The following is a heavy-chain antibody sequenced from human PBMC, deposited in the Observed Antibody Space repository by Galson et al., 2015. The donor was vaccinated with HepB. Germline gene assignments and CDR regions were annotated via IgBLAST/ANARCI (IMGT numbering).Heavy chain of an antibody. Sequence: SLRLSCAASGFTFSTYGMHWVRQAPGKGLKWVAVIWSDGINKFYADSVKGRFTISRDNSKNTLYLQMNSLRAEDTAVYYCAKDGLGYCSGGSCYLFDYWGQGTLVTVSS. CDR2: IWSDGINK. V-gene: IGHV3-33*06. J-gene: IGHJ4*02. CDR1: GFTFSTYG. CDR3: AKDGLGYCSGGSCYLFDY. D-gene: IGHD2-15*01.